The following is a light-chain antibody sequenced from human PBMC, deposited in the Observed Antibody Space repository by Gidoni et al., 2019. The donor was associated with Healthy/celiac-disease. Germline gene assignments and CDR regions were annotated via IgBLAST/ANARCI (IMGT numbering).Light chain of an antibody. CDR2: EVS. Sequence: QSALTQSPSASGSPGQPVTISCTGTSSDVGGYNAVSWYQQHPGKAPNLMIYEVSKRPSGVPDRFSGSKSGNTASLTVSGLQAEDEADYYCSSYAGSTPYVFGTGTKVTVL. CDR3: SSYAGSTPYV. J-gene: IGLJ1*01. V-gene: IGLV2-8*01. CDR1: SSDVGGYNA.